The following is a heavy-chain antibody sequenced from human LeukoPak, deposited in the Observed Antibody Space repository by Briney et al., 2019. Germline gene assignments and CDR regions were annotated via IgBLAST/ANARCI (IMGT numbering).Heavy chain of an antibody. CDR1: GFTFSSYA. V-gene: IGHV3-30-3*01. Sequence: GGSLRLSCTASGFTFSSYAMHWVRQAPGKGLEWVAVISYDGSNKYYADSVKGRFTISRDNSKNTLYLQMNSLRAEDTAVYYCARVVQRITILGGLDYWGQGTLVTVSS. CDR3: ARVVQRITILGGLDY. D-gene: IGHD3-3*01. J-gene: IGHJ4*02. CDR2: ISYDGSNK.